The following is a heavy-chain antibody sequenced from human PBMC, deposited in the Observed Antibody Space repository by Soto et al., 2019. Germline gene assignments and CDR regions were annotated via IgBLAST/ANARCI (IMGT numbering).Heavy chain of an antibody. J-gene: IGHJ5*02. CDR1: GGCISSSY. D-gene: IGHD2-8*01. CDR3: ARALTQVLGDCTNGVGYTSWSEL. CDR2: IYYSGST. Sequence: PSDTLSLTCTFSGGCISSSYFTWIWQPPGKGLEWIGYIYYSGSTNYNPSLKSRVTISVDTSKNQFSLKLSSVTAADTAVYYCARALTQVLGDCTNGVGYTSWSELWGQGTLVT. V-gene: IGHV4-59*07.